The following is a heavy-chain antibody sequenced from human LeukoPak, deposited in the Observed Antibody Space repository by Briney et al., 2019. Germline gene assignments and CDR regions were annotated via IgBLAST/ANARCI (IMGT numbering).Heavy chain of an antibody. CDR2: IYHSGNT. CDR3: ASTRRAAVAGRFDS. CDR1: GASMSSNY. Sequence: SETLSLTCNVSGASMSSNYWSWIRQPPGKGLEWIGYIYHSGNTNYSPSLESRVTMSADESKNQFSLRVHFVSAADTAVYYCASTRRAAVAGRFDSWGQGTLVTVSS. D-gene: IGHD6-19*01. V-gene: IGHV4-4*09. J-gene: IGHJ4*02.